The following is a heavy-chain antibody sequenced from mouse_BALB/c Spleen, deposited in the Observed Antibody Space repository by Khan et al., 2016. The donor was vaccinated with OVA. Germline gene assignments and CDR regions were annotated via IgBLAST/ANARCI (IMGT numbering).Heavy chain of an antibody. CDR2: INPSVSET. V-gene: IGHV1-7*01. CDR3: ARRGLRWDFDY. D-gene: IGHD1-1*02. Sequence: VQLQESGAELAKPGASVKMSCKASGYTFINYWILWVKQRPGQGLEWIGYINPSVSETENTQNFKDKATLTADKSSRTSYMQLSSLTSEDSAVYYCARRGLRWDFDYWGQGTTLTVSS. CDR1: GYTFINYW. J-gene: IGHJ2*01.